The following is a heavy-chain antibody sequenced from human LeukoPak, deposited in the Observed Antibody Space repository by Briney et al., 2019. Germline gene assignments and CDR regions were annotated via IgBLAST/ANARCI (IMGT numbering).Heavy chain of an antibody. CDR2: ISYDGSDK. J-gene: IGHJ4*02. V-gene: IGHV3-30*04. D-gene: IGHD3-22*01. Sequence: PGGSLRLSCAASGFTFSTYAMHWVRQAPGKGLKWVAVISYDGSDKYYADSVKGRFTISRDNSKNRLYLQMNSLRTEDTAVYYCARDLGYYDSSGYFDYWGQGTLVTVSS. CDR1: GFTFSTYA. CDR3: ARDLGYYDSSGYFDY.